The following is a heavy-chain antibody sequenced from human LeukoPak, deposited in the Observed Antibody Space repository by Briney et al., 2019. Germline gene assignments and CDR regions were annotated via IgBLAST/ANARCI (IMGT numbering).Heavy chain of an antibody. J-gene: IGHJ6*02. CDR2: ISWDGGCT. CDR1: GFTFDDYT. V-gene: IGHV3-43*01. D-gene: IGHD3-10*01. CDR3: AKEMNSGGYYYYYGMDV. Sequence: GGALRLSCAASGFTFDDYTMHWVRQAPGKGLEWVSLISWDGGCTYYADSVKGRFTISRDNSKNSLYLQMNSLRTEDTALYYCAKEMNSGGYYYYYGMDVWGQGTTVTVSS.